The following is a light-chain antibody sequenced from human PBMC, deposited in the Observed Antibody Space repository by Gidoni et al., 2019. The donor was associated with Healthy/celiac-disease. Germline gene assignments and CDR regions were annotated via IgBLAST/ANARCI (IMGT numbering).Light chain of an antibody. Sequence: EIVLTQSPATLSLSPGERVTLSCRASQSVSSYLAWYQQKPGQAPRLLIYDASNRATGIPARFSGSGSGTDFTLTISSLEPEDFAVYYCQQRSNWPYTFGQXTKLEIK. CDR1: QSVSSY. CDR2: DAS. CDR3: QQRSNWPYT. V-gene: IGKV3-11*01. J-gene: IGKJ2*01.